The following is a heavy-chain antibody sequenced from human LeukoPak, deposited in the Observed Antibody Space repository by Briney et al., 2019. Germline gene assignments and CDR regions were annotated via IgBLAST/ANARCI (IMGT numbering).Heavy chain of an antibody. J-gene: IGHJ4*02. Sequence: GGSLRLSCAASGFTFSSYSMNSVRQAPGKGLEWVSSISSSSSYIYYADSVKGRFTISRDNAKNSLYLQMNSLRAEDTAVYYCASYVDTAMDYWGQGTLVTVSS. V-gene: IGHV3-21*01. CDR2: ISSSSSYI. CDR3: ASYVDTAMDY. CDR1: GFTFSSYS. D-gene: IGHD5-18*01.